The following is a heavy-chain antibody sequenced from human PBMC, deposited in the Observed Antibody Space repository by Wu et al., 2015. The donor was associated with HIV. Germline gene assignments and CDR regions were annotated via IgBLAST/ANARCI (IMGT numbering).Heavy chain of an antibody. CDR1: GYTFTDYY. CDR3: VTXDXEFDY. CDR2: FNPNTGGA. D-gene: IGHD2-2*01. V-gene: IGHV1-2*02. Sequence: VQLVQSGTDVRKPGASVKVSCKASGYTFTDYYIHWVRQAPGQRLDWMGWFNPNTGGAHYGLDYQGRVTMTGDTSMTTVYMELTAASARAXXXXRTVTXDXEFDYWAREX. J-gene: IGHJ4*02.